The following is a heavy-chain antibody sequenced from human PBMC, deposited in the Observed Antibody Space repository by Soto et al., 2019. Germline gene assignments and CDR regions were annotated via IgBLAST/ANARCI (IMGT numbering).Heavy chain of an antibody. Sequence: GGSLRLSCAASGFTFSSYAMSWVRQAPGKGLEWVSAISGSGGSTYYADSVKGRFTISRDNSKNTLYLQMNSLRAEDTAVYYCAREHIAVAGIDSSVNFDYWGQGTLVTVSS. J-gene: IGHJ4*02. CDR3: AREHIAVAGIDSSVNFDY. D-gene: IGHD6-19*01. V-gene: IGHV3-23*01. CDR1: GFTFSSYA. CDR2: ISGSGGST.